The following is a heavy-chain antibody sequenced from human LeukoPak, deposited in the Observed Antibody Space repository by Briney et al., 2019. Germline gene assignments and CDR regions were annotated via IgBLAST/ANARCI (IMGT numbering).Heavy chain of an antibody. V-gene: IGHV5-51*01. D-gene: IGHD3-9*01. CDR3: ARRSHDIFAYFDY. CDR1: GYSFTSYW. CDR2: IYPGDSDT. Sequence: GESLKISCKGSGYSFTSYWIGWVRQMPGKGLEWLGIIYPGDSDTRYSPSFQGQVTISADKSISTAYLQWSSLKASDTAMYYCARRSHDIFAYFDYWGQGTLVTVSS. J-gene: IGHJ4*02.